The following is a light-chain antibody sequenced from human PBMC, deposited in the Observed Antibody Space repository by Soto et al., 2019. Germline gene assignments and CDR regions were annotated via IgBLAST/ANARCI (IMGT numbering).Light chain of an antibody. CDR1: STNIGGYNY. Sequence: QSALTQPPSVSGSPGQTITFSCTGTSTNIGGYNYVSWFQHHPDTAPKLIIYDIYDRPSGVSKRFSGSKSATTASLTISGLQAEDEADYYCSSYTSMHARVFGGGTKLTVL. V-gene: IGLV2-14*03. J-gene: IGLJ3*02. CDR3: SSYTSMHARV. CDR2: DIY.